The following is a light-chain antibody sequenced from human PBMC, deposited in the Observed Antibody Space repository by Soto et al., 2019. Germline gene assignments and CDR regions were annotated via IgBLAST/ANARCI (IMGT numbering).Light chain of an antibody. V-gene: IGKV3-11*01. CDR1: QSGSSC. CDR2: DAS. CDR3: QQRSNWPGLT. J-gene: IGKJ4*01. Sequence: EIVLTQSPATLSLSPGERATLSCRASQSGSSCLAWYQQKPGQAPRLLIYDASNRATGIPARFSGSGSGTDFTLTISSLEPEDFAVYYCQQRSNWPGLTFGGGTKVEIK.